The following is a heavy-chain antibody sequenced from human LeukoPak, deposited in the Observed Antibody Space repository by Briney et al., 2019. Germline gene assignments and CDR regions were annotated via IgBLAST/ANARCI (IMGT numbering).Heavy chain of an antibody. CDR1: GGSISNYF. CDR2: IYYTGSA. CDR3: VRSKSGTYGWFDP. D-gene: IGHD4-17*01. V-gene: IGHV4-59*01. J-gene: IGHJ5*02. Sequence: SETLSLTCTVSGGSISNYFWSWIRQPPGKGLEWIGYIYYTGSANYSPSLKSRVTISIDTSKTQFSLKVSSVTAADTAMYYCVRSKSGTYGWFDPWGQGTLVTVFS.